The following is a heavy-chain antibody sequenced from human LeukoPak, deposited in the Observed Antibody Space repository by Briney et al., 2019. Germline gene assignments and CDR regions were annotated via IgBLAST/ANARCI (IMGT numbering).Heavy chain of an antibody. Sequence: GGSLRLSCAASGFTFSDYAMSWVRQAPGKGLEWVSGISGSGSNTYYADSVKGRLTISRDNSKNTLYLQMQSLGAEDTAVYYCAREPYSSGWFGENDYWGQGTLVTVSS. CDR3: AREPYSSGWFGENDY. D-gene: IGHD6-19*01. J-gene: IGHJ4*02. CDR1: GFTFSDYA. V-gene: IGHV3-23*01. CDR2: ISGSGSNT.